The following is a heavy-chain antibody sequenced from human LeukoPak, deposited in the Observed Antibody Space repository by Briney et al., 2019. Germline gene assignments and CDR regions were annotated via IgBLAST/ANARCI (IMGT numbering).Heavy chain of an antibody. Sequence: SETPSLTCAVSGGSISSGGYSWSWIRQPPGKGLEWIGYIYHSGSTYYNPSPKSRVTISVDRSKNQFSLKLSSVTAADTAVYYCARTIVVVTTNWFDPWGQGTLVTVSS. D-gene: IGHD3-22*01. CDR3: ARTIVVVTTNWFDP. J-gene: IGHJ5*02. CDR1: GGSISSGGYS. V-gene: IGHV4-30-2*01. CDR2: IYHSGST.